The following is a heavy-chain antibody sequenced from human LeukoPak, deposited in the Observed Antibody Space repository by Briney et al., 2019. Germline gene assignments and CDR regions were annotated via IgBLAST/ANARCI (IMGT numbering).Heavy chain of an antibody. J-gene: IGHJ4*02. V-gene: IGHV1-46*01. Sequence: ASVKVSCKASGYTFTSYYMHWVRQAPGQGLEWMGIINPSGGSTSYAQKFQGRVTMTRDTSTSTVYMELSSLRSEDTAVYYCARGSSPDGDYAGRWGYFDYWGQGTLVTVSS. CDR1: GYTFTSYY. CDR3: ARGSSPDGDYAGRWGYFDY. D-gene: IGHD4-17*01. CDR2: INPSGGST.